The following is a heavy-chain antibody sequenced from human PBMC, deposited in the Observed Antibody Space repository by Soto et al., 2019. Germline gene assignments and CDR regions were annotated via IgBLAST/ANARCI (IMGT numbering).Heavy chain of an antibody. Sequence: SLTCTVSGGSISSYYWSWIRQPPGKGLEWIGYIYYSGSTNYNPSLKSRVTISVDTSKNQFSLKLSSVTAADTAVYYCARLYYYGSGSYYIPRYYYYYGMDVWGQGTTVTVSS. CDR2: IYYSGST. D-gene: IGHD3-10*01. CDR3: ARLYYYGSGSYYIPRYYYYYGMDV. CDR1: GGSISSYY. V-gene: IGHV4-59*01. J-gene: IGHJ6*02.